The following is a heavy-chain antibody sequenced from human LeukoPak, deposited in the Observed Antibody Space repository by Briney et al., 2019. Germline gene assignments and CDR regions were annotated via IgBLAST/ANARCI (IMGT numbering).Heavy chain of an antibody. CDR2: IYYSGST. D-gene: IGHD6-13*01. CDR1: GGSTSSGDYS. Sequence: SETLSLTCTVSGGSTSSGDYSWSWIRQPPGKGLEWIGYIYYSGSTYYNPSLKSRVTISVDKSKNQFSLKLSSVTAADTAVYYCARVSSSWDFDYWSQGTLVTVSS. V-gene: IGHV4-30-4*08. J-gene: IGHJ4*02. CDR3: ARVSSSWDFDY.